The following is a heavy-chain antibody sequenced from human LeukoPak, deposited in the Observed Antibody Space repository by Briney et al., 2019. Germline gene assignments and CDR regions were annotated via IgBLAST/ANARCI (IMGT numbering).Heavy chain of an antibody. CDR3: ARGGEKMATEIDY. CDR1: GGSISSYY. Sequence: SETLSLTCTVSGGSISSYYGTWIRPPPGKGLEWIGYLDYSGRTNYNPSLKSRVTISVDTSKNQFSLKVSSVTAADTAVYYGARGGEKMATEIDYWGQGTLVTVSS. V-gene: IGHV4-59*01. CDR2: LDYSGRT. D-gene: IGHD5-24*01. J-gene: IGHJ4*02.